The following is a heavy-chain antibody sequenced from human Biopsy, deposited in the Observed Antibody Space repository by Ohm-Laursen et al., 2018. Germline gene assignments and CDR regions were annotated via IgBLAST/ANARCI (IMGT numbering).Heavy chain of an antibody. J-gene: IGHJ1*01. Sequence: SVKVSCKVPGGTFSNYGVNWVRQAPGQGLEWLGGNIPILGTGNYAQKFQDRVTVAADTSTSTATMELRSLRSDGTAMYYCATKLTGYFHHWGQGTLVIVSS. D-gene: IGHD3-9*01. CDR1: GGTFSNYG. V-gene: IGHV1-69*06. CDR3: ATKLTGYFHH. CDR2: NIPILGTG.